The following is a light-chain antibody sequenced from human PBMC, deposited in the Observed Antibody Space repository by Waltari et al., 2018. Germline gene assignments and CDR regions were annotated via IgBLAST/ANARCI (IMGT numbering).Light chain of an antibody. J-gene: IGLJ2*01. V-gene: IGLV3-10*01. CDR1: ALPKKY. CDR2: EDR. CDR3: YSTDSSDDLEGV. Sequence: SYELTQPPSVSVSPGQTATITCSGDALPKKYAYWYKQKSGRAPGLVLYEDRKRPSGIPERFAGSSSGTMATLTISGAQVDDEGDYYCYSTDSSDDLEGVFGGGTKLTVL.